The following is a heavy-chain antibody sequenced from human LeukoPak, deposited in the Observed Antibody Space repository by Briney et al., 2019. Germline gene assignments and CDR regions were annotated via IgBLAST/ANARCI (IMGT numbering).Heavy chain of an antibody. Sequence: GGSLRLSCAASGIAFSRFALSWVRQAPGKGLEWVSVVSESGDITHYAESVRGRFTISRDNSKNTLYLEMNRLRSDDTAIYYCAKDIAQGYTFGTIEEDYWGQGTLVTVAS. CDR1: GIAFSRFA. V-gene: IGHV3-23*01. CDR3: AKDIAQGYTFGTIEEDY. J-gene: IGHJ4*02. D-gene: IGHD5-12*01. CDR2: VSESGDIT.